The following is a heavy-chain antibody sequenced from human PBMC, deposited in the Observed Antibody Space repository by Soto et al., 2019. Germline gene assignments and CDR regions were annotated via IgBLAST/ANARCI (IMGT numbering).Heavy chain of an antibody. CDR1: GGSISSYY. CDR3: ARAVSGDYGVWDAFDI. CDR2: IYYSGST. J-gene: IGHJ3*02. D-gene: IGHD4-17*01. Sequence: PSETLSLTCTVSGGSISSYYWSWIRQPPGKGLGWIGYIYYSGSTNYNPSLKSRVTISVDTSKNQFSLKLSSVTAADTAVYYCARAVSGDYGVWDAFDIWGQGTMGTVSS. V-gene: IGHV4-59*01.